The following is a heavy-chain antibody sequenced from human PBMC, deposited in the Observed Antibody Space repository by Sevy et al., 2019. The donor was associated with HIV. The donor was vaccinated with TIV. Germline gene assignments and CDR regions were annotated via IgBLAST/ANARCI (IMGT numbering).Heavy chain of an antibody. CDR3: ARGPSLIVAGAAGYLDY. J-gene: IGHJ4*02. V-gene: IGHV3-33*01. CDR2: MWYDGNNK. Sequence: GGSLRLSCTASGFTFSNFGIHWVRQAPGKGLQWVALMWYDGNNKYYADSVKGRFTISRDSSKSTVYLQMNNLRAEDTAMYYCARGPSLIVAGAAGYLDYWGQGTLVTVSS. CDR1: GFTFSNFG. D-gene: IGHD2-21*01.